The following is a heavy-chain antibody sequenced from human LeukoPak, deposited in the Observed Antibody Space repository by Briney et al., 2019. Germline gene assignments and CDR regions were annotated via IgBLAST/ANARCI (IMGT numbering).Heavy chain of an antibody. Sequence: GGSLRLSCAASGFTFSSYGMSWVRQAPGKGLEWVSAISGSGGSTYYADSVKGRFTISRDNSKNTLYLQMNSLRAEDTAVYYCATSVGYCSGGSCYPPYYFDYWGQGTLVTVSS. CDR2: ISGSGGST. CDR3: ATSVGYCSGGSCYPPYYFDY. CDR1: GFTFSSYG. J-gene: IGHJ4*02. D-gene: IGHD2-15*01. V-gene: IGHV3-23*01.